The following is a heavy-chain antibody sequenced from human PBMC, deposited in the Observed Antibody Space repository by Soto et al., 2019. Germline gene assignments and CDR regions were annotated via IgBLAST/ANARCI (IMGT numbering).Heavy chain of an antibody. D-gene: IGHD3-10*01. CDR2: IGPYNGKT. V-gene: IGHV1-18*01. CDR3: ARDLDGSGSYYTDF. J-gene: IGHJ4*02. Sequence: ASVKVSCKASGYAFSHYGISWVRLAPGQGLEWMGWIGPYNGKTNYAQKLQGRVTMTTDTSTNAAYMELRSLRSDDTAVYYCARDLDGSGSYYTDFWGQGTLVTVSS. CDR1: GYAFSHYG.